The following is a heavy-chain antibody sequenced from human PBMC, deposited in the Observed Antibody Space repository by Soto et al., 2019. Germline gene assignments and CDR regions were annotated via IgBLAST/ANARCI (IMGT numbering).Heavy chain of an antibody. J-gene: IGHJ4*02. CDR2: IVNDGSEQ. Sequence: QVQLVESGGGVVRPGRSLRLSCAATGFSFSTHGMHWVRQAPGKGLEWVAVIVNDGSEQDYSDSVKGRFTISRDNSKNTLYLQMNNLRAEDTAVYYCARDDYYADNGLDHWGQGSLVTVSS. CDR1: GFSFSTHG. V-gene: IGHV3-33*01. D-gene: IGHD4-17*01. CDR3: ARDDYYADNGLDH.